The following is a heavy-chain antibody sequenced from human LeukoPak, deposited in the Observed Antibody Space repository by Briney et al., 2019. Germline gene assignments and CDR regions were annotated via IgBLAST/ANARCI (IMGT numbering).Heavy chain of an antibody. J-gene: IGHJ5*02. CDR1: GGTFSSYA. CDR3: ASRGNSNWFDP. D-gene: IGHD4-23*01. Sequence: ASVKVSCKASGGTFSSYAISWVRQAPGQGLEWMGGIIPIFGTANYAQEFQGRVTITADESTSTAYMELSSLRSEDTAVYYCASRGNSNWFDPWGQGTLVTVSS. CDR2: IIPIFGTA. V-gene: IGHV1-69*13.